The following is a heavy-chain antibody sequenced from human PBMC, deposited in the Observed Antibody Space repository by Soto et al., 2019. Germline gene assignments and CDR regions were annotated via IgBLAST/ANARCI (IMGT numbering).Heavy chain of an antibody. CDR2: IRGSGGST. Sequence: GSLRLSCAASRFTFSSYAMSWVRPAPGKGLEWVSAIRGSGGSTYYADSVKGRFTISRDNSKNTLYRQMNSLRAEDMAVYYCASVVPEVIGAFDIWGQGTMVTVSS. CDR1: RFTFSSYA. J-gene: IGHJ3*02. D-gene: IGHD3-22*01. CDR3: ASVVPEVIGAFDI. V-gene: IGHV3-23*01.